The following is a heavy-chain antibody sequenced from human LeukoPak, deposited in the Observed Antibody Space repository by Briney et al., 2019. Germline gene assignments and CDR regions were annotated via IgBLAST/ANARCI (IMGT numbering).Heavy chain of an antibody. CDR2: INHSGST. Sequence: SETLSLTCAVYGGSFSGYYWSLIRQPAGKGLEWIGEINHSGSTNYNPSLKSRVTISVDTSKNQFSLKLSSVTAADTAVYYCARGSGIAARSLGYWGQGTLVTVSS. CDR3: ARGSGIAARSLGY. V-gene: IGHV4-34*01. J-gene: IGHJ4*02. CDR1: GGSFSGYY. D-gene: IGHD6-6*01.